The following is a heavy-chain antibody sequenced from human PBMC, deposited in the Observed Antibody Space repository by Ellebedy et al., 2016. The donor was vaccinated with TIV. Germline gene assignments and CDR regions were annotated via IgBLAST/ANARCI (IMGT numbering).Heavy chain of an antibody. CDR1: GFTFSSYA. J-gene: IGHJ5*02. D-gene: IGHD5-24*01. CDR3: AKDVWLHPSPARLYNWFNP. Sequence: GGSLRLXXAASGFTFSSYAMSWVRQAPGKGLEWVSAISGSGGSTYYADSVKGRFTISRDNSKNTLYLQMNSLRAEDTAVYYCAKDVWLHPSPARLYNWFNPWGQGTLVTVSS. CDR2: ISGSGGST. V-gene: IGHV3-23*01.